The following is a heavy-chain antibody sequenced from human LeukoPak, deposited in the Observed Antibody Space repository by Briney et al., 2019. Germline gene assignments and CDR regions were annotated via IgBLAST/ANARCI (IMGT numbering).Heavy chain of an antibody. CDR3: ARDFRHEMFGGVIA. Sequence: SETLSLTCTVSGGSISSYYWSWIRQPAGKGLEWIGRIYTSGSTNYNPSLKSRVTMSVDTSKNQFSLKLSSVTAADTAVYYCARDFRHEMFGGVIAWGQGTLVTVSS. D-gene: IGHD3-16*02. CDR2: IYTSGST. J-gene: IGHJ5*02. V-gene: IGHV4-4*07. CDR1: GGSISSYY.